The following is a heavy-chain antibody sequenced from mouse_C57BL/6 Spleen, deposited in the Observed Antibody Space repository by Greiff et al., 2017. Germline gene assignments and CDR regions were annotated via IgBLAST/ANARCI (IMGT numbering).Heavy chain of an antibody. CDR3: ARYDGSSSAMDY. D-gene: IGHD1-1*01. V-gene: IGHV1-64*01. CDR1: GYTFTSYW. Sequence: QVQLQQPGAELVKPGASVKLSCKASGYTFTSYWMHWVKQRPGQGLEWIGMIHPNSGSTNYNEKFKSKATLTVDKSSSTAYMQLSSLTSEDSAVYYCARYDGSSSAMDYWGQGTSVTVSS. J-gene: IGHJ4*01. CDR2: IHPNSGST.